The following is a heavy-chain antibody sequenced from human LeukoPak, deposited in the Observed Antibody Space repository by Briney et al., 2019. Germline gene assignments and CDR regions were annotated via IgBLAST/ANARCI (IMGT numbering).Heavy chain of an antibody. V-gene: IGHV3-7*01. CDR2: IKQDGSEK. Sequence: GGSLRLSCAASGFTFSSYWMSWVRQAPGKGLEWVANIKQDGSEKYYVDSVKGRFTISRDNTKNSLYLQMNSLRAEDTAVYCCARSHPDWYFDYWGQGTLVTVSS. CDR1: GFTFSSYW. D-gene: IGHD3-9*01. J-gene: IGHJ4*02. CDR3: ARSHPDWYFDY.